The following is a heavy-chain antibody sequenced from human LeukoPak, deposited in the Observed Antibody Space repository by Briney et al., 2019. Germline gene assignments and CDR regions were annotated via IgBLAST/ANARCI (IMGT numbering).Heavy chain of an antibody. V-gene: IGHV4-4*07. D-gene: IGHD5-18*01. Sequence: SETLSLTCTVSGGSISSYYWSWIRQPAGKGLEWIGRIYTSGSTNYNPSLKSRVTISVDTSKNQFSLKLSSVTAADTAVYYCARFVGTAMVTEYYMDVWGKGTTVTVSS. CDR2: IYTSGST. J-gene: IGHJ6*03. CDR1: GGSISSYY. CDR3: ARFVGTAMVTEYYMDV.